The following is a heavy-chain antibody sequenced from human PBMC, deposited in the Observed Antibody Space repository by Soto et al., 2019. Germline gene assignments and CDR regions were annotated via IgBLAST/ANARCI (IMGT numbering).Heavy chain of an antibody. CDR2: IRSKTDGGTA. D-gene: IGHD6-19*01. CDR3: ATDRVAGNWFDP. J-gene: IGHJ5*02. Sequence: EVQLVESGGGLVKPGGSLRLSCAASGFTFSNAWMNWVRQAPGKGLEWVGRIRSKTDGGTADYAAPVKGRFTISREDSKNTLHLQMYSLKTEDTAVYYCATDRVAGNWFDPWGQGTLVTVSS. CDR1: GFTFSNAW. V-gene: IGHV3-15*07.